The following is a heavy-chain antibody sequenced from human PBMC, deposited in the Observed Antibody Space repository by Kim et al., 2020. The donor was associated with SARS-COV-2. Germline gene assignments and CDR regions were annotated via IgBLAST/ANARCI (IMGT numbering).Heavy chain of an antibody. V-gene: IGHV1-46*01. CDR2: INPSGGST. CDR1: GYTFTSYY. CDR3: ARDSVLGYSSGWYDGHRHADAERNHYGMDV. D-gene: IGHD6-19*01. J-gene: IGHJ6*02. Sequence: SVKVSCKASGYTFTSYYMHWVRQAPGQGLEWMGIINPSGGSTSYAQKFQGRVTMTRDTSTSTVYMELSSLRSEDTAVYYCARDSVLGYSSGWYDGHRHADAERNHYGMDVWGQGTTVTVSS.